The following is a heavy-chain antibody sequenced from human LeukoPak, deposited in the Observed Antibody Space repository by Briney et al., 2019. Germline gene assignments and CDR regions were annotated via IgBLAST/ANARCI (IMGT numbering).Heavy chain of an antibody. V-gene: IGHV4-59*01. J-gene: IGHJ4*02. Sequence: PSETLSLTCTASGGSISSYYWSWIRQPPGKGLEWIGYIYYSGSTNYNPSLKSRVTISVDTSKNQFSLKLSSVTAADTAAYYCARVTEDSYYYDSSGYYYYFDYWGQGTLVTVSS. CDR1: GGSISSYY. D-gene: IGHD3-22*01. CDR2: IYYSGST. CDR3: ARVTEDSYYYDSSGYYYYFDY.